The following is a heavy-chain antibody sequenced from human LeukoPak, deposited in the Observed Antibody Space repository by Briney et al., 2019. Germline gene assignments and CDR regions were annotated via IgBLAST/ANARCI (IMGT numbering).Heavy chain of an antibody. V-gene: IGHV1-2*06. J-gene: IGHJ4*02. Sequence: ASVKVSCKASGYTFTGYYMHWVRQAPGQGLEWMGRINPNSGGTNYAQKFQGRVTMTRDTSISTAYMELSRLRSDDTAVYYCARDLWDYYDSSGYYSTDYWGQGTLVTVSS. CDR1: GYTFTGYY. CDR2: INPNSGGT. CDR3: ARDLWDYYDSSGYYSTDY. D-gene: IGHD3-22*01.